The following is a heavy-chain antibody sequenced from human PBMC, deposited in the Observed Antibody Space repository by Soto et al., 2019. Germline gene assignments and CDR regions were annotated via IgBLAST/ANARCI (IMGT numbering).Heavy chain of an antibody. CDR2: IYYSGST. D-gene: IGHD3-22*01. Sequence: SETLSLTCTVSGGSISSYYWSWIRQPPGKGLEWIGYIYYSGSTNYNPSLKSRVTISVDTSKNQFSLKLSSVTAADTAVYYCARVGYYDSSGYYYMYFQHWGQGTLVTVSS. J-gene: IGHJ1*01. V-gene: IGHV4-59*01. CDR1: GGSISSYY. CDR3: ARVGYYDSSGYYYMYFQH.